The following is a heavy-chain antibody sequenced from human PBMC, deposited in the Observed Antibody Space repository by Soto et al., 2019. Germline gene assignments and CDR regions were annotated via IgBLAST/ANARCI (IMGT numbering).Heavy chain of an antibody. V-gene: IGHV1-2*02. CDR2: INPNSGGT. J-gene: IGHJ4*02. D-gene: IGHD5-18*01. CDR3: ARNPGQLWVGSHYFDY. Sequence: VKVSCKASGYTFTGYYMHWVPQAPGQGLEWMGWINPNSGGTNYAQKFQGRVTMTRDTSISTAYMELSRLRSDDTAVYYCARNPGQLWVGSHYFDYWGQGTLVTVSS. CDR1: GYTFTGYY.